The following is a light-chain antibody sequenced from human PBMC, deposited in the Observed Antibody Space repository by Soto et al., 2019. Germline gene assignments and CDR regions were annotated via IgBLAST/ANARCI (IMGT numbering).Light chain of an antibody. Sequence: QSVLTQPAPVSGSPGQSITISCTGTSSDVGGYNYVSWYQQHPGKAPKLMIYEVSNRPSGVSNRFSGSKSGNTASLTISGLQAEDEADYYCSSYTSSSTVVFGGGTKVTV. CDR3: SSYTSSSTVV. CDR2: EVS. V-gene: IGLV2-14*01. CDR1: SSDVGGYNY. J-gene: IGLJ2*01.